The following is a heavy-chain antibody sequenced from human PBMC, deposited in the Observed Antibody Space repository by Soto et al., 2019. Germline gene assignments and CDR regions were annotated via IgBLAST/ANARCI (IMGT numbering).Heavy chain of an antibody. CDR3: ARDRDFGVVPPMDV. D-gene: IGHD3-3*01. CDR2: ISSSSSYI. Sequence: EVQLVESGGGLVKPGGSLRLSCAASGFTFSSYSMNWVRQAPGKGLEWVSSISSSSSYIYYADSVKGRFTISRDNAKNSLYLQMNSLRAEDTAVYYCARDRDFGVVPPMDVWGKGTTVTVSS. CDR1: GFTFSSYS. V-gene: IGHV3-21*01. J-gene: IGHJ6*03.